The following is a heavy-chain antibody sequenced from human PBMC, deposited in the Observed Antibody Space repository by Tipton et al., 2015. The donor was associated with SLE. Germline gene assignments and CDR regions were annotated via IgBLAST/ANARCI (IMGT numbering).Heavy chain of an antibody. D-gene: IGHD1-26*01. Sequence: QSGPEVKNPGSSVKVSCKPSGGTPNIYAMSWVRQAPGHGLEWIGGIVPMFARVTYAQKFQGRVTITADESTSTVYMELSSLTSEDTAIYYCANDPDGRYYFDSWGQGTLVTVSS. CDR2: IVPMFARV. CDR3: ANDPDGRYYFDS. V-gene: IGHV1-69*01. J-gene: IGHJ4*02. CDR1: GGTPNIYA.